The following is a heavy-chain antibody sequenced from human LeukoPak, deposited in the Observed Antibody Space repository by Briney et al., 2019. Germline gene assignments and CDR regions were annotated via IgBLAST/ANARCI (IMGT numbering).Heavy chain of an antibody. V-gene: IGHV3-7*01. D-gene: IGHD5-24*01. J-gene: IGHJ4*02. Sequence: GGSLRLSCAASGFTFSSHWMSWVRQGPGKGLEWVANIKQDGSEKYYVDSVKGRFTISRDNAKNSLYLQMNSLRAEDTAVYYCARDRDGPDYWGQGTLVTVSS. CDR3: ARDRDGPDY. CDR2: IKQDGSEK. CDR1: GFTFSSHW.